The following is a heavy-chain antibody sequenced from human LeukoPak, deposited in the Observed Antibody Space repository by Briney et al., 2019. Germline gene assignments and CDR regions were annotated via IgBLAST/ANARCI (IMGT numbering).Heavy chain of an antibody. D-gene: IGHD3-10*01. V-gene: IGHV4-30-2*01. CDR2: RLHTAKS. CDR3: ARELWFVNAPGSWLDP. Sequence: PSETLSLTCTVSGDSISSGDYSWGWIRQPSGKALEWIGYRLHTAKSYCNPSPRSRVTISVDRSRNQFSLRLTSATAADTAVYYCARELWFVNAPGSWLDPWGPGTLVAVSS. CDR1: GDSISSGDYS. J-gene: IGHJ5*02.